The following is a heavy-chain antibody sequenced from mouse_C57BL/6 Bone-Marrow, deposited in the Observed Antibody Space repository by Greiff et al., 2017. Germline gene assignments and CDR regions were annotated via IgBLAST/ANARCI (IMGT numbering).Heavy chain of an antibody. V-gene: IGHV1-82*01. Sequence: VKLQQSGPELVKPGASVKISCKASGYAFSSSWMNWVKQRPGKGLEWIGRICPGDGDTNYNGKFKGKATLTADKSSSTAYMQLSSLTSEDSAVYFCARSATVVARGDYWGQGTTLTVSS. CDR1: GYAFSSSW. J-gene: IGHJ2*01. CDR2: ICPGDGDT. D-gene: IGHD1-1*01. CDR3: ARSATVVARGDY.